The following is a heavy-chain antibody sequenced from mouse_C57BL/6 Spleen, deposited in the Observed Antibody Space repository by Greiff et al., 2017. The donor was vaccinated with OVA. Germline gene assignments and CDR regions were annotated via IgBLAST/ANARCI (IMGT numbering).Heavy chain of an antibody. CDR1: GFNIKDDY. CDR2: IDPENGDT. CDR3: TYDYDGFNFDY. Sequence: EVHLVESGAELVRPGASVKLSCTASGFNIKDDYMHWVKQRPEQGLEWIGWIDPENGDTEYASKFQGKATITADTSSNTAYLQLSSLTSEDTAVYYCTYDYDGFNFDYWGQGTTLTVSS. J-gene: IGHJ2*01. V-gene: IGHV14-4*01. D-gene: IGHD2-4*01.